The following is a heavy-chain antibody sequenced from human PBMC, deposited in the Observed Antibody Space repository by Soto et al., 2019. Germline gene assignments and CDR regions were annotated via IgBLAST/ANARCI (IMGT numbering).Heavy chain of an antibody. J-gene: IGHJ4*02. D-gene: IGHD3-22*01. Sequence: GGSLRLSCAASGFTFSSYKMNWVRQAPGKGLEWIAYISGNSSNKYYADSVKGRFTISRDNAKNKLYLQMNSLRAEDTAVYYCARCTSYYESSGYHYVSYFDYWGQGTLVTVSS. CDR1: GFTFSSYK. CDR2: ISGNSSNK. V-gene: IGHV3-48*01. CDR3: ARCTSYYESSGYHYVSYFDY.